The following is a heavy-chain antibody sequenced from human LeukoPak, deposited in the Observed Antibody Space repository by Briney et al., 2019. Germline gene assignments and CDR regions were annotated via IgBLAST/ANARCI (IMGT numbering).Heavy chain of an antibody. CDR2: INHSGST. CDR3: ARVEDDYGDYWGAFDI. CDR1: GGSFSGYY. J-gene: IGHJ3*02. D-gene: IGHD4-17*01. V-gene: IGHV4-34*01. Sequence: PSQTLSLTCAVSGGSFSGYYWSWIRQPPGKGLEWIGEINHSGSTNYNPSLKSRVTISVDTSKNQFSLKLSSVTAADTAVYYCARVEDDYGDYWGAFDIWGQGTMVTVSS.